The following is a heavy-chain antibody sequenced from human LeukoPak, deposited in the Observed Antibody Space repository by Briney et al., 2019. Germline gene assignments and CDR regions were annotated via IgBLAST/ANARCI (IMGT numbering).Heavy chain of an antibody. D-gene: IGHD5-18*01. CDR2: ITGTGGST. CDR1: GFTFSSYA. CDR3: AGGLTEYNYGYGY. V-gene: IGHV3-23*01. J-gene: IGHJ4*02. Sequence: GGSLRLSCAASGFTFSSYAMSWVRQAPGKGLDWVSSITGTGGSTYYADSVQGRFTISRDNSKNTLFLQMNGLRAEDTAVYYCAGGLTEYNYGYGYWGQGTLVTVSS.